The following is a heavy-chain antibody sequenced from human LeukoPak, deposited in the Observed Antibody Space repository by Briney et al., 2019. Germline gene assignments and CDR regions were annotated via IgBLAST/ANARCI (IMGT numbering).Heavy chain of an antibody. D-gene: IGHD2-8*02. CDR1: GFTFSSYS. V-gene: IGHV3-48*04. CDR3: ARVWSVSSMDV. J-gene: IGHJ6*02. CDR2: ISSSSSTI. Sequence: GGSLRLSCAASGFTFSSYSMNWVRQAPGKGLEWVSYISSSSSTIYYADSVKGRFTISRDNAKNSLYLQMNSLRAEDTVVYYCARVWSVSSMDVWGQGTTVTVSS.